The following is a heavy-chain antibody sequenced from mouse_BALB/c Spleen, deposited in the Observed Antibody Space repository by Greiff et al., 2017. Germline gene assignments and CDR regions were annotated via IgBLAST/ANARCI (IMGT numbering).Heavy chain of an antibody. J-gene: IGHJ3*01. CDR1: GFTFSSYT. CDR3: TRGEAY. CDR2: ISSGGSYT. Sequence: EVQLVESGGGLVKPGGSLKLSCAASGFTFSSYTMSWVRQTPEKRLEWVATISSGGSYTYYPDSVKGRFTISRDNAKNTLYLQMSSLKSEDTAMYYCTRGEAYWGQGTLVTVSA. V-gene: IGHV5-6-4*01.